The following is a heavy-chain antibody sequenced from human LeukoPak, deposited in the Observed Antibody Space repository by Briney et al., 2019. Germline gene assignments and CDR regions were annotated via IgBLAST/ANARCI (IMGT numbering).Heavy chain of an antibody. CDR1: GFTFGDYA. Sequence: PWGSLRLSCTASGFTFGDYAMSWVRQAPGKGLEWVGFIRSKAYGGTTEYAASVRGRFTISRDDSKSIAYLQMNSLKTEDTAVYYCTRHVVITTVFDYWGQGTLGTVSS. CDR3: TRHVVITTVFDY. D-gene: IGHD3-22*01. V-gene: IGHV3-49*04. CDR2: IRSKAYGGTT. J-gene: IGHJ4*02.